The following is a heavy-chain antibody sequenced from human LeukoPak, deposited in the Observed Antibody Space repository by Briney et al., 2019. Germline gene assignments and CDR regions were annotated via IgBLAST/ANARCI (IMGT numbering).Heavy chain of an antibody. CDR2: ISASGGTT. V-gene: IGHV3-23*01. CDR1: GFTFSSCA. D-gene: IGHD3-22*01. J-gene: IGHJ4*02. Sequence: GGSLRLSCAASGFTFSSCAMSWVRQAPGKGLEWVSGISASGGTTYYADSVKGRFTISRDNSKNTLVLQLNSLRAEDTAVYYCAKDPTDFDSSCQTYFDYWGQGTLVTVSS. CDR3: AKDPTDFDSSCQTYFDY.